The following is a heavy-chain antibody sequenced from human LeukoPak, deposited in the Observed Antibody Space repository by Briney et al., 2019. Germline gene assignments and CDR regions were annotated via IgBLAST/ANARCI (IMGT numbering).Heavy chain of an antibody. CDR2: ISAYNGNT. CDR1: GYTFTSYG. CDR3: ARDSGRNYGARFDP. J-gene: IGHJ5*02. D-gene: IGHD3-10*01. V-gene: IGHV1-18*01. Sequence: ASVKVSCKASGYTFTSYGISWVRQAPGQGLEWTGWISAYNGNTNYAQKLQGRVTMTTDTSTSTAYMELRSLKSDDTAVYYCARDSGRNYGARFDPWGQGTLVTVSS.